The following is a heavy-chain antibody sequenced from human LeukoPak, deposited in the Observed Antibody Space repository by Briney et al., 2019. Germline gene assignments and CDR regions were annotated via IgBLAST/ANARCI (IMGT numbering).Heavy chain of an antibody. CDR2: IWYDGSDK. J-gene: IGHJ3*02. Sequence: GGSLRLSCAASGFTFSNYGMHWVRQAPGKGLEWVAVIWYDGSDKYYADSVKGRFTISRDNSKNMVYLQMNTLRAEDTALYYCARDSCSRTSCPGHDVFDIWGQGTMVTVSS. V-gene: IGHV3-33*01. CDR1: GFTFSNYG. CDR3: ARDSCSRTSCPGHDVFDI. D-gene: IGHD2-2*01.